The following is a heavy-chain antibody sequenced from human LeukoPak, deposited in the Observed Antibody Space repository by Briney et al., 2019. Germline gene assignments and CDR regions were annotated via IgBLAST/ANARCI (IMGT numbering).Heavy chain of an antibody. CDR2: ISYDGSNK. V-gene: IGHV3-30*18. D-gene: IGHD3-10*01. CDR3: AKDRTMVRGVIVNWFDP. CDR1: GFTFSSYG. Sequence: GRSLRLSCAASGFTFSSYGIHWVRQAPGKGLEWVAVISYDGSNKYYADSVKGRFTISRDNSKNTLYLQMNSLRAEDTAVYYCAKDRTMVRGVIVNWFDPWGQGTLVTVFS. J-gene: IGHJ5*02.